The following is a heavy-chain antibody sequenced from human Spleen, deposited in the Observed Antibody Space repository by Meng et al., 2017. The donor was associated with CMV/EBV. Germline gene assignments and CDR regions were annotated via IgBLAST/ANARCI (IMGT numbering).Heavy chain of an antibody. CDR1: GDSIGSSSYY. CDR2: IYYSGST. J-gene: IGHJ4*02. D-gene: IGHD5-24*01. CDR3: ARESGYNFIFDY. V-gene: IGHV4-39*07. Sequence: SETLSLTCTVSGDSIGSSSYYWGWIRQPPGRGLEWIGSIYYSGSTYYNPSLKSRVTISVDTSKNQFSLKLSSVTAADTALYYCARESGYNFIFDYWGQGTLVTVSS.